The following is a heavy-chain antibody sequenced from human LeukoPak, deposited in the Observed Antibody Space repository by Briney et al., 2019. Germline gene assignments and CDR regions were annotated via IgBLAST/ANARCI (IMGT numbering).Heavy chain of an antibody. CDR1: GFTFSSYS. CDR2: IKQDGSEK. J-gene: IGHJ4*02. V-gene: IGHV3-7*01. Sequence: PGGSLRLSCAASGFTFSSYSMNWVRQAPGKGLEWVANIKQDGSEKYYVDSVKGRFTISRDNAKNSLYLQMNSLRAEDTAVYYCARGGGTSYPFDYWGQGTLVTVSS. CDR3: ARGGGTSYPFDY. D-gene: IGHD2-2*01.